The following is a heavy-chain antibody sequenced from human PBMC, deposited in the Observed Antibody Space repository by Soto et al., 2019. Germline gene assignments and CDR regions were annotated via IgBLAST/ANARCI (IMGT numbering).Heavy chain of an antibody. Sequence: GGSLRLSCAASGFTFSSYWMSWVRQAPGKGLEWVANIKQDGSEKYYVDSVKGRFTISRDNAKNSLYLQMNSLRAEDTAVYYCARDGRVRSGYSYGYHYWGQGTLVTVSS. V-gene: IGHV3-7*05. CDR1: GFTFSSYW. J-gene: IGHJ4*02. CDR3: ARDGRVRSGYSYGYHY. D-gene: IGHD5-18*01. CDR2: IKQDGSEK.